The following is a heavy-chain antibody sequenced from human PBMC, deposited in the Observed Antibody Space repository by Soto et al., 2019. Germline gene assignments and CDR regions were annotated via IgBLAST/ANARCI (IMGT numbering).Heavy chain of an antibody. CDR2: IIPIFGTA. J-gene: IGHJ5*02. V-gene: IGHV1-69*01. CDR3: ARGTHGYCSSTSCYDAPGFEP. Sequence: VKVSCKASGGSFSSYAISWVRQAPGQGVECMGGIIPIFGTADYAQKFQGIVTITADEATSTAYMDLSSLRSEDTAVYYCARGTHGYCSSTSCYDAPGFEPWGQGTMVTVSS. D-gene: IGHD2-2*03. CDR1: GGSFSSYA.